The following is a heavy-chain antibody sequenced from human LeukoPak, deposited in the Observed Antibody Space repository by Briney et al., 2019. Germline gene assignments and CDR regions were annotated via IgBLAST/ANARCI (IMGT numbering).Heavy chain of an antibody. CDR3: ARGSRYCSGGSCYSPGHFGY. CDR2: IIHSGST. Sequence: PSETLSLTCVVYGGSFSGYYWSWIRPPPGKWPGWVGEIIHSGSTNYNTSLKSRVTIPVDKSKNKFPMKLSSVTAADTAVYYCARGSRYCSGGSCYSPGHFGYWGQGTLVTVSS. J-gene: IGHJ4*02. D-gene: IGHD2-15*01. CDR1: GGSFSGYY. V-gene: IGHV4-34*01.